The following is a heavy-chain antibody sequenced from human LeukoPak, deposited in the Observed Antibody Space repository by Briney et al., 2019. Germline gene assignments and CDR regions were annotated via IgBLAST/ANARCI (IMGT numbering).Heavy chain of an antibody. CDR3: AKDILSGAFDI. Sequence: GGSLRLSCAASGFTFDDYAMHWVRQAPGKGLEWASGISWNSGSIGYADSVKGRFTISRDNAKNSLYLQMNSLRAEDTALYYCAKDILSGAFDIWGQGTMVTVSS. J-gene: IGHJ3*02. CDR1: GFTFDDYA. V-gene: IGHV3-9*01. D-gene: IGHD6-25*01. CDR2: ISWNSGSI.